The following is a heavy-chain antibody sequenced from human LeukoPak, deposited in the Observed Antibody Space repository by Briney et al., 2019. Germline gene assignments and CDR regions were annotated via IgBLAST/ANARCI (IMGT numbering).Heavy chain of an antibody. J-gene: IGHJ6*02. CDR3: AREVGGQWPHMDV. CDR2: IWYDGSNK. CDR1: GFTFSSYG. D-gene: IGHD6-19*01. V-gene: IGHV3-33*01. Sequence: TGRSLRLSCAASGFTFSSYGMHWVRQAPGKGLEWVAVIWYDGSNKYYADSVKGRFTISRDNSKNTLYLQMSSLRAEDTAVYYCAREVGGQWPHMDVWGQGTTVTVSS.